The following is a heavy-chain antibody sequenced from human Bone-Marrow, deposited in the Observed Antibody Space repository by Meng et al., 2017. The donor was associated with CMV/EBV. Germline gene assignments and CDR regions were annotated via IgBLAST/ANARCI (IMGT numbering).Heavy chain of an antibody. CDR3: ARVSGVLRFLEWSQMTEINY. Sequence: ASVKVSCKASGYTFTGYYMHWVRQAPGQGLEWMGWINPNSGGTNYAQKFQGRVTMTRDTSISTAYMELSRLRSDDTAVYYCARVSGVLRFLEWSQMTEINYWGQGKLVNVDS. CDR2: INPNSGGT. J-gene: IGHJ4*02. CDR1: GYTFTGYY. V-gene: IGHV1-2*02. D-gene: IGHD3-3*01.